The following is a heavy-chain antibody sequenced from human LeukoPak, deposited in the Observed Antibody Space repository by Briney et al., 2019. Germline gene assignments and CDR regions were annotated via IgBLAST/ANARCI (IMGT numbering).Heavy chain of an antibody. CDR1: GGSIRRSYYY. CDR2: IYYSGST. V-gene: IGHV4-39*01. Sequence: SETLSLTCTLSGGSIRRSYYYWGWIRRPPGKGLEWIGSIYYSGSTFYNPSLKSRVTISVDTSKNQFSLRLTSVTAADTAVYYCAKSYRGDSSGYYPDDPFDYWGQGTLVTVSS. J-gene: IGHJ4*02. CDR3: AKSYRGDSSGYYPDDPFDY. D-gene: IGHD3-22*01.